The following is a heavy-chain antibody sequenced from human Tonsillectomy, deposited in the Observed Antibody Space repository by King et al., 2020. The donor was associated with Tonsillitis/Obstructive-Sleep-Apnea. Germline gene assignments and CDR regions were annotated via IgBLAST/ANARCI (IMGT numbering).Heavy chain of an antibody. D-gene: IGHD3-10*01. CDR1: GGSISSSSYY. J-gene: IGHJ6*02. CDR3: ARIYGSGSYLHYYYYGMDV. CDR2: IYYSGST. V-gene: IGHV4-39*01. Sequence: LQLQESGPGLVKPSETLSLTCTVSGGSISSSSYYWGWIRQPPGKGLEWIGSIYYSGSTDYNPSLKSRVTISVETSKNQFSLKLSSVTAADTAVYYCARIYGSGSYLHYYYYGMDVWGQGTTVTASS.